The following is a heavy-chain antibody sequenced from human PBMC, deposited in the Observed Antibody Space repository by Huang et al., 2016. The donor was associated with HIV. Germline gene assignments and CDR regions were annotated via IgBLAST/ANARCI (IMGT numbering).Heavy chain of an antibody. D-gene: IGHD5-12*01. CDR2: ISPVFGSA. Sequence: QVQLVQSGTEVKKPGSSVKVSCKASGDTFSNYAITWVRQAPGQGLEWMGGISPVFGSANYAQRFQGRVTITADESTSTAYMQLSSLRSEDTAVYYCARGPRWLQFRYMDVWGKGTTVTVSS. CDR1: GDTFSNYA. V-gene: IGHV1-69*13. CDR3: ARGPRWLQFRYMDV. J-gene: IGHJ6*03.